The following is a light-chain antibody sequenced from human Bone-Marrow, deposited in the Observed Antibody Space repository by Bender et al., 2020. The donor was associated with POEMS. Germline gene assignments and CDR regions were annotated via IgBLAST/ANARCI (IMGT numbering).Light chain of an antibody. J-gene: IGLJ3*02. V-gene: IGLV2-23*01. Sequence: QSALTQPASVSGSPGQSITISCTGISSDSGNQNLVSWYQQHPGNAPRLIIFEGTKRRSGVSNRFSGSKSGSTASLTISGLQAEDEAGYYCCSSAGSNTWVFGGGTKLTVL. CDR1: SSDSGNQNL. CDR3: CSSAGSNTWV. CDR2: EGT.